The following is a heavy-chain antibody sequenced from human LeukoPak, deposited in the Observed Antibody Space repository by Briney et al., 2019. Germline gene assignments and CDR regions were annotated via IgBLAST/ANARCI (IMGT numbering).Heavy chain of an antibody. CDR3: ARENYDFWSGYSNWFDP. CDR1: GFTFSSYA. V-gene: IGHV3-30-3*01. D-gene: IGHD3-3*01. Sequence: PGRSLRLSCAASGFTFSSYAMHWVRQAPGKGLEWVAVISYDGSNKYYADSVKGRFTISRDNSKNTLYLQMNSLGAEDTAVYYCARENYDFWSGYSNWFDPWGQGTLVTVSS. J-gene: IGHJ5*02. CDR2: ISYDGSNK.